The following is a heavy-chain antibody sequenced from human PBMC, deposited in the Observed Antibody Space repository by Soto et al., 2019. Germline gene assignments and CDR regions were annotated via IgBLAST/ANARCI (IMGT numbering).Heavy chain of an antibody. CDR3: ARANWDGPMDV. D-gene: IGHD7-27*01. CDR2: IKSKTDGGTT. CDR1: GFTFSNAW. J-gene: IGHJ6*02. V-gene: IGHV3-15*01. Sequence: KLGGSLRLSCAASGFTFSNAWMSWVRQAPGKGLEWVGRIKSKTDGGTTDYAAPVKGKFTISRDDSKNTQYLQMNNLKTEDTAVYYCARANWDGPMDVWGQGTTVTVSS.